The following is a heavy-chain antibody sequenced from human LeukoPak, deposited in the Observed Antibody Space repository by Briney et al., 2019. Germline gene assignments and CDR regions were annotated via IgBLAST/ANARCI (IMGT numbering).Heavy chain of an antibody. CDR3: AIDGCGDSYGYDY. Sequence: PSETLSLTCTVSGGSISSYYWSWIRQPPGKGLEWIGYIYYSGSTNYNPSLKSRVTISVDTSKNQFSLKLSSVTAADTAVYYCAIDGCGDSYGYDYWGQGTLVTVSS. V-gene: IGHV4-59*01. CDR2: IYYSGST. D-gene: IGHD5-18*01. CDR1: GGSISSYY. J-gene: IGHJ4*02.